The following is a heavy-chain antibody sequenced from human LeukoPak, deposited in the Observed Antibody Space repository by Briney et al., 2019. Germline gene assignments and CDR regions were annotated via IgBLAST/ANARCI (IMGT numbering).Heavy chain of an antibody. CDR3: AKENDFVY. J-gene: IGHJ4*02. V-gene: IGHV3-64*01. Sequence: PGGSLRLSCAASGFTFSSYAMHWLRQAPEKGLEYVSAISSNGGSTYYANSVKGRFTVSRDNSKNTLYLQMGSLRAEDMAVYYCAKENDFVYWGQGTLVTVSS. D-gene: IGHD3-3*01. CDR2: ISSNGGST. CDR1: GFTFSSYA.